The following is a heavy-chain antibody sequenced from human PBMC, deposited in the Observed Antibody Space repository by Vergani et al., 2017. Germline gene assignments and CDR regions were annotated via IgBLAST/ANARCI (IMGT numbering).Heavy chain of an antibody. V-gene: IGHV3-33*01. D-gene: IGHD4-17*01. Sequence: QVQLVESGGGVVQPGRSLRLSCAASGFTFSSYGMHWVRQAPGKGLEWGAVIWYDGSNKYYADSVKGRFTISRDNSKNTLYLQMNSLRAEDTAVYYCARETWDDYGDHWQQNDAFDIWGQGTMVTVSS. CDR1: GFTFSSYG. CDR3: ARETWDDYGDHWQQNDAFDI. CDR2: IWYDGSNK. J-gene: IGHJ3*02.